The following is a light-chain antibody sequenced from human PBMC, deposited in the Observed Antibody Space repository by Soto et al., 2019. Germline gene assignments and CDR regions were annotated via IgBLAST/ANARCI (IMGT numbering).Light chain of an antibody. V-gene: IGKV1-39*01. CDR1: QSIGKH. J-gene: IGKJ4*01. Sequence: DIQMTQSPSFLSASVGDRVTITCRASQSIGKHLNWYQQKPGKAPKLLIYAASTLQSGVPSRFSGSGSGTDFTLTISCLQSEDFATYYCQQYYSYPLTCGGGTKGDNK. CDR3: QQYYSYPLT. CDR2: AAS.